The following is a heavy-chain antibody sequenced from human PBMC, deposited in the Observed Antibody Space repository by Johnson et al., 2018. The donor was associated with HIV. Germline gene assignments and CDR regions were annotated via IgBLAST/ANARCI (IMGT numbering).Heavy chain of an antibody. V-gene: IGHV3-7*05. D-gene: IGHD2-8*01. J-gene: IGHJ3*02. Sequence: VQLVESGGGLVQPGGSLRLSCAASGFTFSSYWMTWVRQAPGQGLEWVANINQDGSEKFSVDSVKGRFAISRDNANNSVYLQMNNLRAEDTAVYYCATRDPTYRPGVFDIWGQGTMVTVSS. CDR3: ATRDPTYRPGVFDI. CDR2: INQDGSEK. CDR1: GFTFSSYW.